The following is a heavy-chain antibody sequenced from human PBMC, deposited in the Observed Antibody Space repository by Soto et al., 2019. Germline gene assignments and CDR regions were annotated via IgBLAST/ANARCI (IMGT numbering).Heavy chain of an antibody. CDR3: ARGGYDFWSGYYYYGMDV. CDR2: ISAYNGNT. D-gene: IGHD3-3*01. V-gene: IGHV1-18*01. J-gene: IGHJ6*02. Sequence: QVQLVQSGAEVKKPGASVKVSCKASGYTFTSYGISWVRQAPGQGLEWMGWISAYNGNTNYAQKLQGRVNMTTDTSTSTGYMELRSLRSDDTAVYYCARGGYDFWSGYYYYGMDVWGQGTTVTVSS. CDR1: GYTFTSYG.